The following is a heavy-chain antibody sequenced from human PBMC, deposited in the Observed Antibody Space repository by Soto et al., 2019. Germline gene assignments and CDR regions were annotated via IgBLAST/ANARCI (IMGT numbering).Heavy chain of an antibody. CDR2: IYSGGST. Sequence: GGSLRLSCAASGFTVSSNYMSWVRQAPGKGLEWVSVIYSGGSTYYADSVKGRFTISRDNSKNTLYLQMNSLRAEDTAVYYCARAVIEGYYDSSPYYFDYWGQGTLVTVSS. CDR3: ARAVIEGYYDSSPYYFDY. CDR1: GFTVSSNY. J-gene: IGHJ4*02. D-gene: IGHD3-22*01. V-gene: IGHV3-53*01.